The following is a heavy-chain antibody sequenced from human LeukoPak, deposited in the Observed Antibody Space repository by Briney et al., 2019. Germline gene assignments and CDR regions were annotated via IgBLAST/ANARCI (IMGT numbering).Heavy chain of an antibody. J-gene: IGHJ3*02. CDR1: GFTFSSYA. V-gene: IGHV3-23*01. D-gene: IGHD3-10*01. Sequence: GGSLRLSCAASGFTFSSYAMSWVRQAPGNGLEWVSAISGSGGGTYYADSVKGRFTISRDNSKNTLSLQMNSLRAEDTAVFYCARSIYGSGSYYAFDIWGQGTMVTV. CDR2: ISGSGGGT. CDR3: ARSIYGSGSYYAFDI.